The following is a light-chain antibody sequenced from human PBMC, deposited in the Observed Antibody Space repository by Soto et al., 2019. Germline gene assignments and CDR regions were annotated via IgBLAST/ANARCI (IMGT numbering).Light chain of an antibody. CDR1: QSVRSSY. CDR3: QQRSNWPIT. Sequence: EIVLTQSPDTLSLSPGESATLSCRASQSVRSSYLAWYQQTPGQTPRLLIYGASSRATGIPDRFSGSGSGTDFTLTISRLEPEDFAVYYCQQRSNWPITFGQGTRLEIK. J-gene: IGKJ5*01. V-gene: IGKV3D-20*02. CDR2: GAS.